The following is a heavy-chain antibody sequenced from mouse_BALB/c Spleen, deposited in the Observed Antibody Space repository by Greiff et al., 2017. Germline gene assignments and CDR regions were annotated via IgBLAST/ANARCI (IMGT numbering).Heavy chain of an antibody. CDR3: ARRYYGSRVPWYFDV. V-gene: IGHV1-69*02. Sequence: QVQLQQPGAELVKPGAPVKLSCKASGYTFTSYWMNWVKQRPGRGLEWIGRIDPSDSETHYNQKFKDKATLTVDKSSSTAYIQLSSLTSEDSAVYYGARRYYGSRVPWYFDVWGAGTTVTVSS. D-gene: IGHD1-1*01. CDR2: IDPSDSET. CDR1: GYTFTSYW. J-gene: IGHJ1*01.